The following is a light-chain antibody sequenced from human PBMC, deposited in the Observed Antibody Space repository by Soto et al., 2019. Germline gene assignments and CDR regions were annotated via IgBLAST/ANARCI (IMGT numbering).Light chain of an antibody. CDR2: VAS. Sequence: EIVLTQSPGTLSLSPGDRATLSCRASQSVSSNYLAWYQQKPGQAPRLLIYVASIRATGIPDRFSGSGSGADFTLTIRRLEPEDFAVYYCQQYGSSPRTFSQGTKVEIK. J-gene: IGKJ1*01. CDR3: QQYGSSPRT. V-gene: IGKV3-20*01. CDR1: QSVSSNY.